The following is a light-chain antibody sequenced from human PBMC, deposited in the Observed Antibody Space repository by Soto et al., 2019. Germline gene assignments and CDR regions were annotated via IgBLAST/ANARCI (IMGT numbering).Light chain of an antibody. CDR2: AAS. J-gene: IGKJ1*01. CDR3: LQDYDYPRT. V-gene: IGKV1-6*01. Sequence: IQMTQSPSSLSASIGDRVTITCQASQNITNNLSWYQQKPGKAPNLLISAASRLQSGVPSRFSGRGSGTDFTLTISSLQPEDFATYYCLQDYDYPRTFGQGTKVDIK. CDR1: QNITNN.